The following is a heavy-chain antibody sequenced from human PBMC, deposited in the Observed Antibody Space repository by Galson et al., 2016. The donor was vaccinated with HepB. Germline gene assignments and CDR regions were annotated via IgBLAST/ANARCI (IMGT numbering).Heavy chain of an antibody. D-gene: IGHD3-10*01. CDR2: IYHSGST. CDR1: GGSISSGGYY. Sequence: LSLTCTFSGGSISSGGYYWSWIRQHPGKGLEWIGYIYHSGSTYYNPSLKSRVTISVDTSKNQFSLKLSSVTAADTAVYFCARDRSSGSGSFGYWGQGTLVTVSS. V-gene: IGHV4-31*03. CDR3: ARDRSSGSGSFGY. J-gene: IGHJ4*02.